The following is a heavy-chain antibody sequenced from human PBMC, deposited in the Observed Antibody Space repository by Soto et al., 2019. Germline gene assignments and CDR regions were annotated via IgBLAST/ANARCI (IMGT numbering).Heavy chain of an antibody. D-gene: IGHD4-4*01. V-gene: IGHV3-23*01. CDR3: AKAPSPAVTPPHFDY. CDR1: GFTFSSYA. CDR2: ISGSGGST. J-gene: IGHJ4*02. Sequence: SLRLSCAASGFTFSSYAMSWVRQAPGKGLEWVSAISGSGGSTYYADSVKGRFTISRDNSKNTLYLQMNSLRAEDTAVYYCAKAPSPAVTPPHFDYWGQGTLVTVSS.